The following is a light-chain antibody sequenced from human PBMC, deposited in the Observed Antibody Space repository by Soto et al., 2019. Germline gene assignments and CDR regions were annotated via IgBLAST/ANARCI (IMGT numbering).Light chain of an antibody. CDR3: QQYNSYS. Sequence: DIQMTQSPSTLSASVGDSVSINCRASQSISAWLAWYQQKPGTAPKVLIYHASNLQSGVPSRFSGSGSGTEFTLTISSLQPDDFATYYCQQYNSYSFGQGTKVDIK. CDR2: HAS. V-gene: IGKV1-5*01. CDR1: QSISAW. J-gene: IGKJ1*01.